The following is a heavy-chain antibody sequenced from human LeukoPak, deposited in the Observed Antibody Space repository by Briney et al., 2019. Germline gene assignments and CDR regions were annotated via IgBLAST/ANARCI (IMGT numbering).Heavy chain of an antibody. D-gene: IGHD3-22*01. V-gene: IGHV3-30*18. CDR3: AKGGDSSGYYGGPDY. Sequence: GGSLRLSCVVSGFIFSNYGMHWVRQAPGKGLGWVAVISYDGTNKYYTDSVKGRFTIPRDNSKNTLYLQMNSLRVEDTAVYYCAKGGDSSGYYGGPDYWGQGTLVTVSS. J-gene: IGHJ4*02. CDR1: GFIFSNYG. CDR2: ISYDGTNK.